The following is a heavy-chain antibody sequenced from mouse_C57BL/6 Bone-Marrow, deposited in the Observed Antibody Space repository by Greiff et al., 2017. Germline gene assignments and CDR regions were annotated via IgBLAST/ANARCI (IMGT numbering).Heavy chain of an antibody. Sequence: VKLVESGAELAKPGASVTLSCKASGYTFTSYWMHWVKQRPGQGLEWIGYINPSSGYTKYNQKFKDKATLTADKSSSTAYMQLSSLTYEDSAVYYCERCLLYYGSSSYWYFDVWGTGTTVTVSA. CDR1: GYTFTSYW. D-gene: IGHD1-1*01. V-gene: IGHV1-7*01. J-gene: IGHJ1*03. CDR2: INPSSGYT. CDR3: ERCLLYYGSSSYWYFDV.